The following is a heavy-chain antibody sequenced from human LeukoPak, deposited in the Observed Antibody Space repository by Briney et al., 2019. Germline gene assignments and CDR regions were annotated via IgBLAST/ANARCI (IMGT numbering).Heavy chain of an antibody. CDR3: ARVGALSSSWLLY. J-gene: IGHJ4*02. D-gene: IGHD6-13*01. CDR1: GFTFSSYG. V-gene: IGHV3-30*02. Sequence: GGSLRLSCAASGFTFSSYGMHWVRQAPGKGLEWVAFIRYDGSNKYYADSVKGRFTISRDNSKNTLYLQMNSLRAEDTAVYFCARVGALSSSWLLYWGQGTLVTVSS. CDR2: IRYDGSNK.